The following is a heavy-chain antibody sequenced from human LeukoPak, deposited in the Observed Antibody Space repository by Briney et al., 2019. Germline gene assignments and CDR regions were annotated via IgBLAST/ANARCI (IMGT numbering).Heavy chain of an antibody. CDR1: GASFSSYY. D-gene: IGHD3-3*01. CDR2: IHYRGTT. CDR3: ARASGVTIFGVASVFDY. V-gene: IGHV4-59*13. J-gene: IGHJ4*02. Sequence: SETLSLTCTVSGASFSSYYWNWIRQSPGKGLEWLGNIHYRGTTNYNPSLKSRVTLSLDTSKSQFVLKVTSVTAADTAVYYCARASGVTIFGVASVFDYWGQGTLVTVSS.